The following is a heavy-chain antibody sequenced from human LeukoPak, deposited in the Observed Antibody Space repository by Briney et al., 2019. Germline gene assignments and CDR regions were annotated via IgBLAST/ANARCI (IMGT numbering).Heavy chain of an antibody. Sequence: GGSLRLSCAASGFTFSSYSMNWVRQAPGKGLEWVSYISSSSSTIYYADSVKGRFTISRDNAKNTLYLQMNSLRAEDTAVYYCARDVGGVLDYWGQGTLVTVSS. D-gene: IGHD1-26*01. J-gene: IGHJ4*02. CDR2: ISSSSSTI. V-gene: IGHV3-48*04. CDR1: GFTFSSYS. CDR3: ARDVGGVLDY.